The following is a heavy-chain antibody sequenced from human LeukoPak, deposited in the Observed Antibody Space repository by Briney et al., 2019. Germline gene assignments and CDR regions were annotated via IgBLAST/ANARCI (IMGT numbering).Heavy chain of an antibody. Sequence: SETLSLTRTVSGGSISGHSWSWIRQPPGKGLEYLGSIHYSGSTDSSPSLKSRVTISVDTSKNQFSLRLSSVTAADTAVYYCAKFGTYPVHVSYSYYYLDVWGKGTTVTVSS. D-gene: IGHD1-26*01. V-gene: IGHV4-59*11. CDR3: AKFGTYPVHVSYSYYYLDV. J-gene: IGHJ6*03. CDR2: IHYSGST. CDR1: GGSISGHS.